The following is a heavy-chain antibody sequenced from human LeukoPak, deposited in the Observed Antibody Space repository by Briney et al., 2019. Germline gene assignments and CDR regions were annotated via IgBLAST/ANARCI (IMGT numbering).Heavy chain of an antibody. CDR3: ASSKYQLLIDY. CDR1: GFTVSSNY. CDR2: IYSGGST. Sequence: GGSLRLSCAASGFTVSSNYMSWVRQAPGKGLEWVSVIYSGGSTYYADSVKGRFTISRDNSKNTLYPQMNSLRAEDTAVYYCASSKYQLLIDYWGQGTLVTVSS. J-gene: IGHJ4*02. V-gene: IGHV3-53*01. D-gene: IGHD2-2*01.